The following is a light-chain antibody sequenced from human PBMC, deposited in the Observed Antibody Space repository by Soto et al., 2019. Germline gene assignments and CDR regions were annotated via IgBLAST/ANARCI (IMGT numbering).Light chain of an antibody. Sequence: QPASVSGSPGQSITISCTGTSSDVGSYNLVSWYQQHPGKAPKLMIYEGSKRPSGVSNRFSGSKSGNTASLTISGLQAEDEADYYCCSYAGDSTYVFGTGTKLTVL. CDR3: CSYAGDSTYV. CDR1: SSDVGSYNL. V-gene: IGLV2-23*01. CDR2: EGS. J-gene: IGLJ1*01.